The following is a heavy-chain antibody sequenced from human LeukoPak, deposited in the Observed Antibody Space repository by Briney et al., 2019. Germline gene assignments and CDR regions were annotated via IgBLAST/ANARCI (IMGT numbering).Heavy chain of an antibody. D-gene: IGHD6-19*01. J-gene: IGHJ3*02. CDR2: IGGSGGTT. CDR3: AKQQGSGWAFDI. V-gene: IGHV3-23*01. CDR1: GFTFSSYA. Sequence: GGSLRLSCAAAGFTFSSYAMSWFRQAPGKGLEWIAAIGGSGGTTYYADSVKGRFTISRDNSKNTLFLQMNSLRAEDTAVYYCAKQQGSGWAFDIWGQGTMVTVSS.